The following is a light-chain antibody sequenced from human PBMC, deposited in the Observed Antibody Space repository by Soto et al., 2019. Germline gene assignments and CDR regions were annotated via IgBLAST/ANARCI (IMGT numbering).Light chain of an antibody. CDR3: SSYTDSSGRV. J-gene: IGLJ3*02. CDR2: KVS. V-gene: IGLV2-14*01. Sequence: QSALTQPASVSGSPGQSITISCIGTISDVGGYDYVSWYQQHPGKAPKVIIYKVSHRPSGVSYRFSGSKSGNTASLTISGLQAEDEADYYCSSYTDSSGRVFGGGTKLTVL. CDR1: ISDVGGYDY.